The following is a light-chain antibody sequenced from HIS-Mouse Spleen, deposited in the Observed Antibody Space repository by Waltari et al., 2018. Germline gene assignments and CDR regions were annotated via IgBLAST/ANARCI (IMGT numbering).Light chain of an antibody. CDR3: CSYAGSSPYVV. J-gene: IGLJ2*01. Sequence: QSALTQPASVSGSPGQSITISCTGTSSDVGSYNLVSWYQQHPGKAPKLLIYEGSKRPSVRSHRFSGSKSGNTASLTISGLHAEDEADYYCCSYAGSSPYVVFGGGTKLTVL. V-gene: IGLV2-23*01. CDR2: EGS. CDR1: SSDVGSYNL.